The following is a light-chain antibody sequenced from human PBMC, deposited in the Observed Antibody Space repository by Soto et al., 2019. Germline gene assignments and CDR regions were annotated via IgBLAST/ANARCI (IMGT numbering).Light chain of an antibody. CDR3: ATWDDRLHDHV. Sequence: QSVLIQPPSTSGTPGQRVTISCSGSSSNIGVNTVNWYQQLPGTAPKLLVYNNNQRPSGVPDRFSGSKSGTSASLVISGLQSQDEADYYCATWDDRLHDHVIGTGTKVTVL. CDR1: SSNIGVNT. J-gene: IGLJ1*01. CDR2: NNN. V-gene: IGLV1-44*01.